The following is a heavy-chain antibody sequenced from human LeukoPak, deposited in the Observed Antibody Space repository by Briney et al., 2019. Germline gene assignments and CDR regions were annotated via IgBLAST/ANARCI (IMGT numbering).Heavy chain of an antibody. CDR3: AAQMATFDY. CDR1: GGSFSGYY. Sequence: SETLSLTCAVYGGSFSGYYWSWIRQPPGKGLEWIGEINHSGSQPPGKGLEWIGEINHSGSTNYNPSLKSRVTISVDTSKNQFSLKLSSVTAVDTAVYYCAAQMATFDYWGQGTLVTVSS. CDR2: INHSGST. V-gene: IGHV4-34*01. D-gene: IGHD5-24*01. J-gene: IGHJ4*02.